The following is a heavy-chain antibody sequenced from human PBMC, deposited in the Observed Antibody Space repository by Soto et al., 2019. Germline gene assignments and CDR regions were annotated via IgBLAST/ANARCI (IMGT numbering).Heavy chain of an antibody. Sequence: QVQLQQWGAGLLKPSETLSLTCAVYGGSFNDYYSTWIRQSPGKGLEWIGEINHSGSTNYNPSLKSRVTISIDTSRNEFSLNLSSVTAADTAVYYCARRSSYYYYFDMDVWGQGTTVTVSS. D-gene: IGHD2-2*01. J-gene: IGHJ6*02. CDR2: INHSGST. CDR1: GGSFNDYY. V-gene: IGHV4-34*01. CDR3: ARRSSYYYYFDMDV.